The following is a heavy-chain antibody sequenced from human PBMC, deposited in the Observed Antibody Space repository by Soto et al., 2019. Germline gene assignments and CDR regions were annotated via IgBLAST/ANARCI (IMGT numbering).Heavy chain of an antibody. J-gene: IGHJ3*02. V-gene: IGHV3-23*01. D-gene: IGHD3-22*01. CDR1: GFTFSSYA. CDR2: TSGSGGST. Sequence: EVQLLETGGGLVQPGGSLRLSCAASGFTFSSYAMSWVRQAPGKGLEWVSGTSGSGGSTYYADSVKGRFTISRDNSKNALYHQMNSLRAEDTAVYYCARDSGYYYDSRPGPIHDAFDIWGQGTMVTVSS. CDR3: ARDSGYYYDSRPGPIHDAFDI.